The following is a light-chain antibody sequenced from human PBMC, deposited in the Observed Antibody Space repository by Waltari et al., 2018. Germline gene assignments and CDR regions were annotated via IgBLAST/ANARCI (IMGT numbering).Light chain of an antibody. CDR1: SSDVGGYTY. J-gene: IGLJ1*01. V-gene: IGLV2-14*03. Sequence: QSALTQPASVSGSPGQSITIPCAGPSSDVGGYTYVSWYQQHPDKAPKLIIYDVNKRPSGVSIRFSGSKSGDTASLTISGLQTEDEADYYCSSYTSSITFVFGTGTKVTVL. CDR2: DVN. CDR3: SSYTSSITFV.